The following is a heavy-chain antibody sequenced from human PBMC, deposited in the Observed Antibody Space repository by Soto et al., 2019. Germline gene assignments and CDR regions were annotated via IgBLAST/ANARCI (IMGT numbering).Heavy chain of an antibody. D-gene: IGHD1-7*01. CDR1: GFTFSSYW. J-gene: IGHJ4*02. Sequence: EVQLVESGGGLVQPGGSLRLSCAASGFTFSSYWMSWVRQAPGKGLEWVANIKQDGSEKYNVDSVKGRFTISRDNAKNALYPQMNSLRAEDTAVYYCAMSPGITGTTGGVSFDYWGQGTLVTVSS. CDR3: AMSPGITGTTGGVSFDY. CDR2: IKQDGSEK. V-gene: IGHV3-7*01.